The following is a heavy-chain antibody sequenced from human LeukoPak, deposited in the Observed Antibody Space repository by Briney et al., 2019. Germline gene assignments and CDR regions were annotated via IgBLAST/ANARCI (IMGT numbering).Heavy chain of an antibody. D-gene: IGHD3-10*01. V-gene: IGHV4-31*03. CDR1: GDSISSGGYY. CDR2: IQYSGST. J-gene: IGHJ3*02. CDR3: ARLAMVRGLDI. Sequence: SETLSLTCSVSGDSISSGGYYWNWIRQFPGKGLEWIGYIQYSGSTHYNTSLKSRVTISVDTSKTQFSLKMTSLTAADTAVYYCARLAMVRGLDIWGQGTMVIVSS.